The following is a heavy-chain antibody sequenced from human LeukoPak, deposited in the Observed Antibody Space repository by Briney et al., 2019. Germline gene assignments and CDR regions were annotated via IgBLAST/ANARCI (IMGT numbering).Heavy chain of an antibody. V-gene: IGHV4-61*08. CDR2: IYYSGST. D-gene: IGHD3-22*01. CDR3: ARYKESGYSDY. Sequence: PSETLSLTCTVSGGSISSGDYYWSWIRQPPGKGLEWIGYIYYSGSTNYNPSLKSRVTMSVDTSKNQFSLKLNSVTAADAAVYYCARYKESGYSDYWGQGTLVTVSS. J-gene: IGHJ4*02. CDR1: GGSISSGDYY.